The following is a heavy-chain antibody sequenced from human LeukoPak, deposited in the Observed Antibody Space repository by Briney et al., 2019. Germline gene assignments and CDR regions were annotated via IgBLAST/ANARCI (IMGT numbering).Heavy chain of an antibody. CDR2: MNPKSGDT. D-gene: IGHD2-15*01. CDR1: GYSFTNYD. CDR3: ARVRGRLSWFDP. J-gene: IGHJ5*02. V-gene: IGHV1-8*03. Sequence: ASVKVSCKASGYSFTNYDINWVRQATGQGLEWMGWMNPKSGDTGYSQKFQGRVFITRDTSINTAYMELSSLGSDDTAVYYCARVRGRLSWFDPWGQGTLVTVSS.